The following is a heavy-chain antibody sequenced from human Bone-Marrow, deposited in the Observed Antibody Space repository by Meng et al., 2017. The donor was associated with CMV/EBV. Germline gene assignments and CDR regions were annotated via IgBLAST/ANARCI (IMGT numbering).Heavy chain of an antibody. CDR3: VRGGGYSYGYDYYYGMDV. CDR2: IPYDGSNK. Sequence: GGPLRLSCAASGLTFSSYAMHWVRQAPGKGLEWVAVIPYDGSNKYYADSVKGRFTISRENSKNTLYLQMNSLRAEDTAVYYWVRGGGYSYGYDYYYGMDVWGQGATVTVSS. J-gene: IGHJ6*02. D-gene: IGHD5-18*01. V-gene: IGHV3-30*04. CDR1: GLTFSSYA.